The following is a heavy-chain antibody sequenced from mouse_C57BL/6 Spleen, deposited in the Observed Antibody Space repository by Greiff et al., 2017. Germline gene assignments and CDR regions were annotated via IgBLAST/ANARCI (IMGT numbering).Heavy chain of an antibody. D-gene: IGHD2-3*01. CDR3: ARSWLLFFDY. Sequence: LVESGAELVKPGASVKISCKASGYAFSSYWMNWVKQRPGKGLEWIGQIYPGDGDTNYNGKFKGKATLTADKSSSTAYMQLSSLTSEDSAVYFCARSWLLFFDYWGQGTTLTVSS. J-gene: IGHJ2*01. V-gene: IGHV1-80*01. CDR2: IYPGDGDT. CDR1: GYAFSSYW.